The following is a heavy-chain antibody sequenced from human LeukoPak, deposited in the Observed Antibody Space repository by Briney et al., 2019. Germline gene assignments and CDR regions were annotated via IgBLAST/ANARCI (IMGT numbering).Heavy chain of an antibody. J-gene: IGHJ2*01. CDR1: GGSFSGYY. V-gene: IGHV4-34*01. D-gene: IGHD1-20*01. Sequence: SETLSLTCAVYGGSFSGYYWGWIRQPPGKGLEWIGNIYYSGRTYYNPSLKSRVTISVDTSKNHFSLKLSSVTAADTAVYYCARDLDDNWGFFDLWGRGTLVTVSS. CDR2: IYYSGRT. CDR3: ARDLDDNWGFFDL.